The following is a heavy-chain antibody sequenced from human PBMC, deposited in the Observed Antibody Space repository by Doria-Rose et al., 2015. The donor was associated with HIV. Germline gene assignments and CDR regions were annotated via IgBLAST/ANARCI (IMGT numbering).Heavy chain of an antibody. V-gene: IGHV2-26*01. CDR2: IFSYDER. CDR1: GVSLSSPGMG. Sequence: QITLKESSPVLVKPTETLTLTCTVSGVSLSSPGMGVGWIRQPPGKALEWLANIFSYDERSYKTSLKSRLTISRGTSKSQVVLTITDMDPVDTATYYCARIKSSRWYHKYYFDFWGQGTLVIVSA. CDR3: ARIKSSRWYHKYYFDF. J-gene: IGHJ4*02. D-gene: IGHD6-13*01.